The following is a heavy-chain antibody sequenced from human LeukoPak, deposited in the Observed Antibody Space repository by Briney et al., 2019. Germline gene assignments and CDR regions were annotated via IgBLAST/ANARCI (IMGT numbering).Heavy chain of an antibody. CDR1: GFTVSSNY. J-gene: IGHJ4*02. CDR3: AKRDPTGYSDY. V-gene: IGHV3-23*01. Sequence: GGSLRLSCAASGFTVSSNYMSWVRQAPGKGLQWVSTISDSGATIYYADSVRGRFSISRDNSKNTLSLQMNSLRVEDTAVYYCAKRDPTGYSDYWGQGTLVTVSS. CDR2: ISDSGATI. D-gene: IGHD3-9*01.